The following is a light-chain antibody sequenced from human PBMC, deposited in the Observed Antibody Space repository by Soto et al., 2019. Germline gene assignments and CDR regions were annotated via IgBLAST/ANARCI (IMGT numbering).Light chain of an antibody. V-gene: IGKV1-33*01. CDR3: QQYDSLPYT. J-gene: IGKJ2*01. CDR1: QGVRNY. CDR2: GAS. Sequence: DIQLTQSPSSLSASVGDRVTFTCQASQGVRNYLNWYQQKPGKAPRLLIYGASFLEVGVPSRFSGSGSGTHFTLTISSLQPEDVATYYCQQYDSLPYTFGQGTRLEIK.